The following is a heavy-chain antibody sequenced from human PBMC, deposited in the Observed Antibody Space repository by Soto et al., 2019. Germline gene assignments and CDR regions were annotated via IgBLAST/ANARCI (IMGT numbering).Heavy chain of an antibody. Sequence: QVQLVQSGAEVKKPGSSVKVSCKASGGTFSSYTISWVRQAPGQGLEWMGRIIPILGIANYAQKFQGRVTITADKSTSTAYMELISLRSEDTAVYYCAREEGVGCSGGSCYYYYYYMDVWGKGTTVTVSS. V-gene: IGHV1-69*08. D-gene: IGHD2-15*01. CDR1: GGTFSSYT. J-gene: IGHJ6*03. CDR3: AREEGVGCSGGSCYYYYYYMDV. CDR2: IIPILGIA.